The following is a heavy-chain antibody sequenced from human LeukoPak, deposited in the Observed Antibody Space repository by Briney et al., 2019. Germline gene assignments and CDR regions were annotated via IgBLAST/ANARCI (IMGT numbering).Heavy chain of an antibody. V-gene: IGHV3-30*02. D-gene: IGHD3-3*01. Sequence: GALRLSCAASGFTFSSYGMHWVRQTPGKGLEWVAFIRYDGSNKYYADSVKGRFTISRDNSKDTLCLQMNSLRAEDTAVYYCAKDRQTIFGVVTNYFDYWGQGTLVTVSS. J-gene: IGHJ4*02. CDR2: IRYDGSNK. CDR3: AKDRQTIFGVVTNYFDY. CDR1: GFTFSSYG.